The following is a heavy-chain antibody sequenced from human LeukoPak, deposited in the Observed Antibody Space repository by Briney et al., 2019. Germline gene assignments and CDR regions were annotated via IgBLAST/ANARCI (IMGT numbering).Heavy chain of an antibody. CDR3: ARRPSYYYYGMDV. J-gene: IGHJ6*02. V-gene: IGHV4-59*12. Sequence: SETLSLTCTVSGDSISSYYWTWIRQPPGKGLELIGYIYYSGSTNYNPSLKSRVTISVDTSKNQFSLKLSSVTAADTAVYYCARRPSYYYYGMDVWGQGTTVTVSS. CDR1: GDSISSYY. CDR2: IYYSGST.